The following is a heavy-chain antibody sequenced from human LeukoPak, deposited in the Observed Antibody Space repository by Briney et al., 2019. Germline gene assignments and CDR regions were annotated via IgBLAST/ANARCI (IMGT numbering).Heavy chain of an antibody. V-gene: IGHV1-46*01. CDR2: INPRGTST. CDR1: GYTFTSHY. CDR3: ARDNSIHERGWWFDP. J-gene: IGHJ5*02. D-gene: IGHD4-23*01. Sequence: APVKLSCKASGYTFTSHYMHCVRQAPGQELEWMGLINPRGTSTIYAEKFKGRIIMTRDMSTTTGYMELSSLKSDDTAVYYCARDNSIHERGWWFDPWGQGTLVTVSS.